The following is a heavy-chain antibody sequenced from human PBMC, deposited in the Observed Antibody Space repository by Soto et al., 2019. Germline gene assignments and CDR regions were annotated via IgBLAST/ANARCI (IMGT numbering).Heavy chain of an antibody. V-gene: IGHV1-8*01. D-gene: IGHD3-22*01. CDR1: GYTFTSYD. CDR2: MNPNSGNT. J-gene: IGHJ3*02. CDR3: ARGRTLLYYYSSGYFHPPDAFDI. Sequence: GASVKVSCKASGYTFTSYDINWVRQATGQGLEWLGWMNPNSGNTGYAQKFQGRVTMTRNTSISTAYMELSSLRSEDTAVYYCARGRTLLYYYSSGYFHPPDAFDIWGQGTMVTVSS.